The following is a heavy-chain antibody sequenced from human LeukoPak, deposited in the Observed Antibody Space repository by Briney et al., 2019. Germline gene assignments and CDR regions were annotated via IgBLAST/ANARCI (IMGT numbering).Heavy chain of an antibody. CDR3: ARDRVRYSSSWVHSTPHNWFDP. CDR1: GGSISSSRYY. Sequence: SETLSLTCTVSGGSISSSRYYWGWIRQPPGKGLEWIGSIYYSGSTYCNPSLRSRVTISVDTSKNQFSLKLSSVTAADTAVYYCARDRVRYSSSWVHSTPHNWFDPWGQGTLVTVSS. J-gene: IGHJ5*02. CDR2: IYYSGST. V-gene: IGHV4-39*07. D-gene: IGHD6-13*01.